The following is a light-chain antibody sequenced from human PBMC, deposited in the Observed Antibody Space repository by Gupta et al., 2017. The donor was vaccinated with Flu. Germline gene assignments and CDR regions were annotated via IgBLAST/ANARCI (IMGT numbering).Light chain of an antibody. Sequence: VLTQSPATLSLSPGERATLSCRASQTSDNSLAWYQQKPGQPPRLLMSDVSKRATGIPARFSGSGSGTDFTLTISSLEAEDFAVDFCLQRSDWTPVEFTFGPGTRVDV. V-gene: IGKV3-11*01. CDR3: LQRSDWTPVEFT. CDR2: DVS. J-gene: IGKJ3*01. CDR1: QTSDNS.